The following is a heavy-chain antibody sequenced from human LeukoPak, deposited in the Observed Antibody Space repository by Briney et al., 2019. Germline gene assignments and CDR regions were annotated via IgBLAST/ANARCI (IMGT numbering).Heavy chain of an antibody. Sequence: HPGRSLRLSCAASGFAFSSHGMHWVRQAPGKGLEWVAVVSPDGSMKYYADSMKGRFTISRDNSKDALYLQMNSLRVEDTAVYYCAKVLPSHDFVWGSFDYWGQGTLVTVSS. CDR1: GFAFSSHG. V-gene: IGHV3-33*06. D-gene: IGHD3-16*01. CDR2: VSPDGSMK. CDR3: AKVLPSHDFVWGSFDY. J-gene: IGHJ4*02.